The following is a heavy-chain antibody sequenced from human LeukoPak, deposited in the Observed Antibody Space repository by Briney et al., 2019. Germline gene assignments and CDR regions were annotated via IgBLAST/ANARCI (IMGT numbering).Heavy chain of an antibody. V-gene: IGHV1-2*02. Sequence: ASVTVSFTSSGYTFTVYYMHWVRQAPGQGLGWMGWINPNSGGTNYAQKFQGRVTMTRDTTISTAYMELSRLRSDDTAVYYCASPISYYYDSSGYYYADYFDYWGQGTLVTVSS. CDR1: GYTFTVYY. CDR3: ASPISYYYDSSGYYYADYFDY. J-gene: IGHJ4*02. CDR2: INPNSGGT. D-gene: IGHD3-22*01.